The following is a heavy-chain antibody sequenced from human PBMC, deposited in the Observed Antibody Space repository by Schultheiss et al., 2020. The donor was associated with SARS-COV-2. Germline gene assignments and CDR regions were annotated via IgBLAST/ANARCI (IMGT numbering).Heavy chain of an antibody. CDR2: INPNSGGT. V-gene: IGHV1-2*02. CDR1: GYTFTGYY. J-gene: IGHJ5*02. Sequence: ASVKVSCKASGYTFTGYYMHWVRQAPGQGLEWMGWINPNSGGTNYAQKFQGRVTMTRDMSITTAYMELSRLRSEDTAVYYCARADIVVVPAATQEESWFDPWGQGTLVTVAS. CDR3: ARADIVVVPAATQEESWFDP. D-gene: IGHD2-2*01.